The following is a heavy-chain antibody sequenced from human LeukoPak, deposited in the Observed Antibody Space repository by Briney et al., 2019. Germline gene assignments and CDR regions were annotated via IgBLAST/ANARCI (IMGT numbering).Heavy chain of an antibody. Sequence: ASVKVSCKASGGTFSSYALSWVRQAPGQGLEWMGRIIPILGIANYAQKFQGRVTITADKSTSTAYMELSSLRSEDTAVYYCARDTGSGWSRYFDLWGRGTLVTVSS. V-gene: IGHV1-69*04. CDR2: IIPILGIA. D-gene: IGHD6-19*01. CDR1: GGTFSSYA. CDR3: ARDTGSGWSRYFDL. J-gene: IGHJ2*01.